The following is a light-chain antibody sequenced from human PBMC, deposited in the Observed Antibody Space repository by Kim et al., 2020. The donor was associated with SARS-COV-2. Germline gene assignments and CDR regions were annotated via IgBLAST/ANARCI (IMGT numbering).Light chain of an antibody. CDR2: GAS. CDR1: QSVNGRF. J-gene: IGKJ1*01. Sequence: ELVLTQSPGTLSLSPGEGATLSYRASQSVNGRFLAWYQQKPGQAPRLLIYGASTRATGIPARFSGSGSGTDFTLTISRLEPEDFAVYYCQQYDSSVCTFGHGTKVDIK. V-gene: IGKV3-20*01. CDR3: QQYDSSVCT.